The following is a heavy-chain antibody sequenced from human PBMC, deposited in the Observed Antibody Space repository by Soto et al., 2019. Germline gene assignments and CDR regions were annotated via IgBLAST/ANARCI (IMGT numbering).Heavy chain of an antibody. Sequence: SETLCLTCAVYGGSFSGYYWSWIRQPPGKGLEWIGEINHSGSTNYNPSLKSRVTISVDTSKNQFSLKLSSVTAADTAVYYCARGRPPAGNGWLDPWGQRNLVTVSS. V-gene: IGHV4-34*01. CDR1: GGSFSGYY. CDR2: INHSGST. D-gene: IGHD1-1*01. J-gene: IGHJ5*02. CDR3: ARGRPPAGNGWLDP.